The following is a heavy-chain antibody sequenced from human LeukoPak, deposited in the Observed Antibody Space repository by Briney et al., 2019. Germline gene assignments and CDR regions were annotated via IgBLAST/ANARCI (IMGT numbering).Heavy chain of an antibody. V-gene: IGHV3-23*01. CDR1: GFTFRRYA. D-gene: IGHD5-12*01. CDR2: ISGSGGST. Sequence: GGSLRLSCASSGFTFRRYAMSCVREAPGKGLEWVSAISGSGGSTYYADSVKHRFTISRDNSKNTLNLQMNSLRSEDTAVYYCAKYVDIVATIADYWGQGTLVTVSS. J-gene: IGHJ4*02. CDR3: AKYVDIVATIADY.